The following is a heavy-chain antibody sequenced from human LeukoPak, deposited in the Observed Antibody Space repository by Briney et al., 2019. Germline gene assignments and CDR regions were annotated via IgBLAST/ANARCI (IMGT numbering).Heavy chain of an antibody. Sequence: SETLSLTCTVSGGSISDYFRSWIRQLPGKGLEWIGYIDYSGSTNYNPSLKSRVTISVDTSKNQFSLKLSSVTAADTAVYYCARDANYYGSGSYYFRYWGQGTLVTVSS. CDR3: ARDANYYGSGSYYFRY. J-gene: IGHJ4*02. CDR2: IDYSGST. CDR1: GGSISDYF. V-gene: IGHV4-59*12. D-gene: IGHD3-10*01.